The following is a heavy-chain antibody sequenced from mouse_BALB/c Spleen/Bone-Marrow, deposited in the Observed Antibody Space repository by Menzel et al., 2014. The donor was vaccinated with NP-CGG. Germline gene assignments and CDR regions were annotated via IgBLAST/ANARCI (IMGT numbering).Heavy chain of an antibody. CDR2: ISSGSSTI. CDR1: GFTFSSFG. D-gene: IGHD2-1*01. J-gene: IGHJ4*01. Sequence: EVHLVESGGGLVQPGGSRKLSCAASGFTFSSFGMHWVRQAPEKGLEWVAYISSGSSTIYYADTVKGRFTISRDNPKNTLFLQRTSLRSEDTAMYYCARSRGNYLYYAMDYWGQGTSVTVSS. V-gene: IGHV5-17*02. CDR3: ARSRGNYLYYAMDY.